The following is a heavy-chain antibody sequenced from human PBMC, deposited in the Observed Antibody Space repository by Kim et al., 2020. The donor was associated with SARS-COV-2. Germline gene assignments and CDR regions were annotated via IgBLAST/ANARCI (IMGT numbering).Heavy chain of an antibody. CDR1: GGSISSRSYY. CDR3: ARLGPAELRWYSLSFDY. J-gene: IGHJ4*02. V-gene: IGHV4-39*01. CDR2: ISYSGSA. Sequence: SETLSLTCTVSGGSISSRSYYWGWIRQPPGKGLEWIGSISYSGSAYYTPSLKSRVTISVDTSKNQFSLKLSSVTAADTALYYCARLGPAELRWYSLSFDYWGQGTLVTVSS. D-gene: IGHD6-13*01.